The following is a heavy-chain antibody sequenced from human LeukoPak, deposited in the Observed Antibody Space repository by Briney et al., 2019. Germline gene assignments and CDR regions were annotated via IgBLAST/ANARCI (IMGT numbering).Heavy chain of an antibody. Sequence: GGSLRLSCAASGFSFITYWMGWVRQAPGKGLEWVANIRHDGGETYYVGSVKGRFTISRDNAKNSLYLQMNSLSAEDTAVYYCAKARYCSGGSCFPQLTPDYWGQGTLVTVSS. D-gene: IGHD2-15*01. CDR3: AKARYCSGGSCFPQLTPDY. V-gene: IGHV3-7*03. CDR1: GFSFITYW. CDR2: IRHDGGET. J-gene: IGHJ4*02.